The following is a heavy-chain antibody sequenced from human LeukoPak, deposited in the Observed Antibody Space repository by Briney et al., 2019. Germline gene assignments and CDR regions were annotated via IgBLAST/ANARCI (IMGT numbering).Heavy chain of an antibody. CDR3: ARARASGRSGFDY. D-gene: IGHD2-15*01. J-gene: IGHJ4*02. CDR1: GFTFSTYW. Sequence: PGGSLRLSCAASGFTFSTYWMSWVRQAPGKGLEWVANIKQDGSENYYVDSVKGRFTISRDNAKNSLYLQMNSLRDEDTAVYYCARARASGRSGFDYWGQGTLVTVSS. V-gene: IGHV3-7*01. CDR2: IKQDGSEN.